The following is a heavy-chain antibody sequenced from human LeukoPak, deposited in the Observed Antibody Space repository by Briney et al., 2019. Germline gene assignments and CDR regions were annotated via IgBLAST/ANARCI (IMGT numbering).Heavy chain of an antibody. J-gene: IGHJ4*02. CDR2: ISSSSSYI. Sequence: GGSLRLSCAAPGFTFSSYSMNWVRQAPGKGLEWVSSISSSSSYIYYADSVKGRFTISRDNAKNSLYLQMNSLRAEDTAVYYCARAVDSYGSDYWGQGTLVTVSS. V-gene: IGHV3-21*01. D-gene: IGHD5-18*01. CDR3: ARAVDSYGSDY. CDR1: GFTFSSYS.